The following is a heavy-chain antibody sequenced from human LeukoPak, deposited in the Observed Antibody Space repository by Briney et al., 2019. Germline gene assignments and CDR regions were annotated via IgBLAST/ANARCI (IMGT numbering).Heavy chain of an antibody. J-gene: IGHJ6*03. D-gene: IGHD4-11*01. V-gene: IGHV4-61*02. CDR1: GGSISSGSYY. Sequence: PSQTLSLTCTVSGGSISSGSYYWSWIRQPAGKGLEWIGRIYTSGGTNYNPSLKSRVTISVDTSKNQFSLKLSSVTAADTAVYYCARERTVPRGTYMDVWGKGTTVTVSS. CDR3: ARERTVPRGTYMDV. CDR2: IYTSGGT.